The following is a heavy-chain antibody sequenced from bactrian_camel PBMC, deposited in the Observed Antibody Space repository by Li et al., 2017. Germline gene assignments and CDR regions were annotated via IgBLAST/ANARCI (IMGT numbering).Heavy chain of an antibody. CDR3: AKDRQYSGDWVWEYDY. CDR2: IYSGDGAA. CDR1: GNGDGSGYWC. J-gene: IGHJ4*01. V-gene: IGHV3S1*01. D-gene: IGHD2*01. Sequence: QLVESGGGSVQIGGSLTLSCAVTGNGDGSGYWCTGWFRQAPGQEREGVAAIYSGDGAAIYTDSVKGRFTISRDNAENTLYLQLNSLKREDTAMYFYAKDRQYSGDWVWEYDYWGQGTQVTVS.